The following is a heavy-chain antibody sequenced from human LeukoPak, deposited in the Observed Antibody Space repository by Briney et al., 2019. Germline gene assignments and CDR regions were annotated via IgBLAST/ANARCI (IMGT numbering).Heavy chain of an antibody. CDR3: TTSRVCTNGVCGNHYYYYYMDV. CDR2: IKSKTDGGTT. Sequence: PGGSLRLSCAVSGFTFRYAWMSWVRQAPGKGLEWVGRIKSKTDGGTTDYAAPVKGRFTISRDDSKNTLYLQMNSLKTEDTAVYYCTTSRVCTNGVCGNHYYYYYMDVWGKGTTVTVSS. J-gene: IGHJ6*03. V-gene: IGHV3-15*01. D-gene: IGHD2-8*01. CDR1: GFTFRYAW.